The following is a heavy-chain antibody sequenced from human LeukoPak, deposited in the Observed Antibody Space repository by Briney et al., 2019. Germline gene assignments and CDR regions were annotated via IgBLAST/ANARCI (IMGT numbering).Heavy chain of an antibody. CDR1: GYTFTVYY. CDR2: INPNSGGT. Sequence: ASVKVSCKASGYTFTVYYMHWVRQAPGQGLEWMGWINPNSGGTNYAQKFQGRVTMTRDTSISTVYMELNRLRFDDTAVYYCARDSSTVTTPYFDYWAQGTLVTVSS. CDR3: ARDSSTVTTPYFDY. V-gene: IGHV1-2*02. D-gene: IGHD4-11*01. J-gene: IGHJ4*02.